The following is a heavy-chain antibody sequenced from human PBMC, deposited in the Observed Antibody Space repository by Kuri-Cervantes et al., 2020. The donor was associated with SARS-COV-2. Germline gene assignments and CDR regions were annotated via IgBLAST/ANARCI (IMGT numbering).Heavy chain of an antibody. CDR1: GGSFSGYY. Sequence: SETLSLTCAVYGGSFSGYYWSWIRQPPGKGLEWIGEINHSGSTNYNPSLKSRVTISVDTSKNQFSLKLSSVTAADTAVYYCARGRIRPFDYWGQGTLGTVSS. CDR2: INHSGST. J-gene: IGHJ4*02. V-gene: IGHV4-34*01. CDR3: ARGRIRPFDY.